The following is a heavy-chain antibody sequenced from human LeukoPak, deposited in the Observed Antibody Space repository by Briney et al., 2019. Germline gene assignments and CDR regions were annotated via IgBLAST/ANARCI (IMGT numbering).Heavy chain of an antibody. CDR2: IFSSSTYI. J-gene: IGHJ4*02. D-gene: IGHD1-26*01. V-gene: IGHV3-21*04. CDR3: ARRRDSGSLQHFDY. CDR1: GFTFNTYS. Sequence: PGGSLRLSCEASGFTFNTYSMNWARQAPGKGLEWVSFIFSSSTYIYYTDSVKGRFTISRDNAKNSLYLQMNSLRAEDTAVYYCARRRDSGSLQHFDYWGQGTLVTVSS.